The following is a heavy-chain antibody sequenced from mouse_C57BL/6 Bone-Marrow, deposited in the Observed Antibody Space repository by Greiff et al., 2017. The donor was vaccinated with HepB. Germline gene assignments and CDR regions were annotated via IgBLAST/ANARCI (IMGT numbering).Heavy chain of an antibody. Sequence: LMESGAELVRPGTSVKVSCKASGYAFTNYLIEWVKQRPGQGLEWIGVINPGSGGTNYNEKFKGKATLTADKSSSTAYMQLSSLTSEDSAVYFCARDDGYYFYAMDYWGQGTSVTVSS. J-gene: IGHJ4*01. CDR2: INPGSGGT. CDR3: ARDDGYYFYAMDY. CDR1: GYAFTNYL. V-gene: IGHV1-54*01. D-gene: IGHD2-3*01.